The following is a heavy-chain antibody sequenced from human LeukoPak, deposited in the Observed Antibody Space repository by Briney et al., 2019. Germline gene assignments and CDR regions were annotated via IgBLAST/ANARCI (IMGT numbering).Heavy chain of an antibody. D-gene: IGHD2-21*02. CDR1: GFPFSNHA. CDR3: VREAGYCASVCLKSNWFDP. J-gene: IGHJ5*02. Sequence: PGGSLRLSCAASGFPFSNHAMSWVRQPPGKGLEGVSAISNGNTYYAGSVRVRFTISRDDSKNMVYLQMNSLRVEDTARYYCVREAGYCASVCLKSNWFDPGGQGTLATVS. V-gene: IGHV3-23*01. CDR2: ISNGNT.